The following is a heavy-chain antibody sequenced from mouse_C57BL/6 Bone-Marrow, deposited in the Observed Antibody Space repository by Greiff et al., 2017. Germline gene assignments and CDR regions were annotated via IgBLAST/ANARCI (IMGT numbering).Heavy chain of an antibody. CDR2: INPDYGTT. CDR1: GYSFTDYN. J-gene: IGHJ3*01. CDR3: ARGGDYDEFAY. V-gene: IGHV1-39*01. Sequence: EVQLQQSGPELVKPGASVKISCKASGYSFTDYNMNWVKQTHGKSLEWIGVINPDYGTTTYNQKFKGKATLTVDQASSTAYMQLNSLTSEDSAIYYCARGGDYDEFAYWGQGTVVTVSA. D-gene: IGHD2-4*01.